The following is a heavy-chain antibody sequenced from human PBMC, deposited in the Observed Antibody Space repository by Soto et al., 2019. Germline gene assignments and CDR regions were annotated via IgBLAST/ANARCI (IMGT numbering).Heavy chain of an antibody. J-gene: IGHJ4*02. D-gene: IGHD2-2*01. CDR1: GYNFTNYG. CDR3: AREPCCADGCYLAH. Sequence: QVQLVQSGAEVKKPGASVRVSCKASGYNFTNYGISWVRQAPGQGLEWMAWISASNGNTNFAQKFLGRVTVTTDSTTTTAYMEMRRPKSGDTAVYYCAREPCCADGCYLAHWGQGTLVPVSS. CDR2: ISASNGNT. V-gene: IGHV1-18*04.